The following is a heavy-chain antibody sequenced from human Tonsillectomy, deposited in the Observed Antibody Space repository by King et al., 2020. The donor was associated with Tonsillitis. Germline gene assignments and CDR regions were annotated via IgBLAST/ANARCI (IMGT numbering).Heavy chain of an antibody. D-gene: IGHD6-13*01. CDR1: GGIFSNF. CDR3: ASPREHLVRDRYYYAMDV. V-gene: IGHV1-69*01. CDR2: TIPMFAT. J-gene: IGHJ6*02. Sequence: VQLVQSGAEVKKPGSSVKVSCKASGGIFSNFISWVRQAPGQGLEWMGGTIPMFATNYAQKFQGRITITADESTRTAYMELSSLSSKDTAVYYCASPREHLVRDRYYYAMDVWGQGTTVTVSS.